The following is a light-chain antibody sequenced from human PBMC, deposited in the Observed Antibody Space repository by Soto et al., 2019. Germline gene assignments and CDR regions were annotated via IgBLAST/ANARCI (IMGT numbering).Light chain of an antibody. CDR3: QQYCSYPPT. CDR1: QGISSY. Sequence: AIRMTQSPSSLSASTGDRVTITCRASQGISSYLAWYQQKPGKAPKLLIYAASALQSGVPSRFSGSGSGTDFTLTISCLQSEDFATYYCQQYCSYPPTFGQGTKVDIK. V-gene: IGKV1-8*01. CDR2: AAS. J-gene: IGKJ1*01.